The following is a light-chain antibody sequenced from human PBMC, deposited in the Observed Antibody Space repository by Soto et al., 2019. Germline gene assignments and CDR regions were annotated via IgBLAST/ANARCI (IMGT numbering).Light chain of an antibody. CDR2: GAS. V-gene: IGKV3-20*01. CDR3: RQYGSSPPLT. Sequence: VLTQSPATLSLSPGERATLSCRASQTVRNNYLAWYQQKPGQAPRLLIYGASSRATGIPDRFSGSGSGTDFTLTISRLEPEDFAVYYCRQYGSSPPLTFGGGTKVDIK. CDR1: QTVRNNY. J-gene: IGKJ4*01.